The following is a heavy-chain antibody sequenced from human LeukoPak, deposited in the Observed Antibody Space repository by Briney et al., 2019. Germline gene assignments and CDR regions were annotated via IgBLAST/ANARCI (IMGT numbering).Heavy chain of an antibody. D-gene: IGHD2-2*01. CDR1: GGSFSGYY. Sequence: SETLSLTCAVYGGSFSGYYWSWIRQPPGKGLEWIGEINHSGSTNYNPSLKSRVTMSVDTSKNQFSLKLSSVTAADTAVYYCARDWEPDIVVVPAAPPHAFDIWGQGTMVTVSS. J-gene: IGHJ3*02. CDR2: INHSGST. CDR3: ARDWEPDIVVVPAAPPHAFDI. V-gene: IGHV4-34*01.